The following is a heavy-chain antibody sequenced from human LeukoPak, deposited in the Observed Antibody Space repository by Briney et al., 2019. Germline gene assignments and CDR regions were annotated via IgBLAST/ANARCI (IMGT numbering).Heavy chain of an antibody. CDR2: MNPNSGNT. V-gene: IGHV1-8*01. D-gene: IGHD3-10*01. J-gene: IGHJ6*02. CDR3: ARGRRLLWFGELLQDYYYYGMGV. Sequence: ASVKVSCKASGYTFTSYDINWVRQATGQGLEWMGWMNPNSGNTGYAQKFQGRVTMTRNTSISTAYMELSSLRSEDAAVYYCARGRRLLWFGELLQDYYYYGMGVWGQGTTVTVSS. CDR1: GYTFTSYD.